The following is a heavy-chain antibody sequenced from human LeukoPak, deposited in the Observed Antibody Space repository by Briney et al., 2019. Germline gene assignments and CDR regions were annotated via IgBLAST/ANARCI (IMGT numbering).Heavy chain of an antibody. J-gene: IGHJ4*02. Sequence: PGGSLRLSCAASGFTFSSYAMSWVGQAPGKGLEWVSAISGSGGSTYYADSVKGRFTISRDNSKNTLYPQMNSLRAEDTAVYYCAKMNARYCSGGSCYFSYFDYWGQGTLVTVSS. D-gene: IGHD2-15*01. CDR2: ISGSGGST. V-gene: IGHV3-23*01. CDR1: GFTFSSYA. CDR3: AKMNARYCSGGSCYFSYFDY.